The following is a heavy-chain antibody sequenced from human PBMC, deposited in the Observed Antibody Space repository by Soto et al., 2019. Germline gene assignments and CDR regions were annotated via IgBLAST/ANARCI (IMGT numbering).Heavy chain of an antibody. J-gene: IGHJ4*02. V-gene: IGHV1-69*06. D-gene: IGHD2-2*01. CDR1: RSTFISYA. CDR3: ARGCSSTSCYQEFDY. CDR2: IIPIFGTA. Sequence: SAEVSLKASRSTFISYAISWVRQAPGQGLEWMGGIIPIFGTANYAQKFQGRVTITADKSTSTAYMELSSLRSEDTAVYYCARGCSSTSCYQEFDYWGQGTLVTVSS.